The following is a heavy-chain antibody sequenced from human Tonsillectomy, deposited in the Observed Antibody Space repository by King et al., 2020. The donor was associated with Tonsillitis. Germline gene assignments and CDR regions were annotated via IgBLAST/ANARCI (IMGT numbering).Heavy chain of an antibody. CDR3: ARGKCSNGSCYDWFDP. J-gene: IGHJ5*02. V-gene: IGHV1-69*14. CDR1: GGTLSNYA. CDR2: IIPIFGTA. D-gene: IGHD2-15*01. Sequence: QLVQSGAEVKKPGSSVKVSCKASGGTLSNYAITWVRQAPGQGLDLMGGIIPIFGTAEYAQKFLGRVTITADKSTSTAYMELSSLRSDDTAVYYCARGKCSNGSCYDWFDPWGQGTLVTVSS.